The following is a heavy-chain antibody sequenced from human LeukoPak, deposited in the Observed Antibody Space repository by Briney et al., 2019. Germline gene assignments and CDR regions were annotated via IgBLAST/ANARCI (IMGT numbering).Heavy chain of an antibody. V-gene: IGHV3-43*01. Sequence: GGSLRLSCAASGFTFEDYTMHWVRQAPGKTLEWVSLISWDGTTYYTDSVKGRFTISRDNSKDSLYLQMDTRRSEDTAFYYCVKDLSYETSGSFFDYWGQGTLVTVS. CDR1: GFTFEDYT. D-gene: IGHD3-22*01. CDR3: VKDLSYETSGSFFDY. J-gene: IGHJ4*02. CDR2: ISWDGTT.